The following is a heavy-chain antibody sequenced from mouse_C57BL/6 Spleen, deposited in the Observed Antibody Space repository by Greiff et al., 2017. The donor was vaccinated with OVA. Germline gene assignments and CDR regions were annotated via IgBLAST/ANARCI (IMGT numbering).Heavy chain of an antibody. CDR2: IHPNSGST. J-gene: IGHJ3*01. Sequence: VQLQQPGAELVKPGASVKLSCKASGYTFTSYWMHWVKQRPGQGLEWIGMIHPNSGSTNYNEKFKSKATLTVDKSSSTAYMQLSSLTSEDSAVYYCASYSNSFAYWGQGTLVTVSA. CDR1: GYTFTSYW. V-gene: IGHV1-64*01. CDR3: ASYSNSFAY. D-gene: IGHD2-5*01.